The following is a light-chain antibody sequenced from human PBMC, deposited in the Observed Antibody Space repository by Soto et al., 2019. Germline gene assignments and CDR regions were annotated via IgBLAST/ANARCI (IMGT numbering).Light chain of an antibody. CDR1: QSVNSY. J-gene: IGKJ5*01. V-gene: IGKV3-11*01. Sequence: EIVLTQSPATLSLAPGERATLSCRASQSVNSYLAWYQQRPGQAPRLLIYDASNRATGIPARFSGSGSGTDFTLTISRLEAEDFAIYYCQQRSNWPRTITFGQGTRLEIK. CDR3: QQRSNWPRTIT. CDR2: DAS.